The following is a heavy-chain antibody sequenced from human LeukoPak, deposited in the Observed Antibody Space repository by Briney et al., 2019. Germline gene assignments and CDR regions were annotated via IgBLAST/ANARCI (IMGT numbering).Heavy chain of an antibody. V-gene: IGHV1-69*06. Sequence: GASVKVSCKASGGTFSSYAISWVRQAPGQGLEWMGGIIPIFGTASYAQKFQGRVTITADKSTSTAYMELSSLRSEDTAVYYCARGYGDYEGFDYWGQGTLVTVSS. CDR1: GGTFSSYA. J-gene: IGHJ4*02. CDR2: IIPIFGTA. CDR3: ARGYGDYEGFDY. D-gene: IGHD4-17*01.